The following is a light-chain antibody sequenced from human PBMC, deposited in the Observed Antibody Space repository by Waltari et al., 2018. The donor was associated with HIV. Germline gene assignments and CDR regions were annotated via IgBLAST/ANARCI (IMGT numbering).Light chain of an antibody. J-gene: IGKJ1*01. Sequence: EIVMTQSPATLSVSPGQRVTLSCRASQNIGANLAWYQHKPGQAPRLLISGASSRATGIPDRFSGSASGTDFTLTITRLEPEDFAVYYCQQYRGLPLTFGQGTTVEIK. CDR2: GAS. V-gene: IGKV3-20*01. CDR1: QNIGAN. CDR3: QQYRGLPLT.